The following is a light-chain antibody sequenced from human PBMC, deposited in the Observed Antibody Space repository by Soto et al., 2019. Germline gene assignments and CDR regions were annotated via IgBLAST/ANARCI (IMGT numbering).Light chain of an antibody. CDR1: QSVSNN. J-gene: IGKJ5*01. CDR2: GAS. CDR3: QQYNNWPPIT. Sequence: EIVLTQSPGTLSLSPGERATLSCRASQSVSNNYLAWYQQKPGQAPRLLIYGASTRATGIPAKFSGSRSGTEFTLTISSLQSEDFAVYYCQQYNNWPPITFGQGTRLEIK. V-gene: IGKV3-15*01.